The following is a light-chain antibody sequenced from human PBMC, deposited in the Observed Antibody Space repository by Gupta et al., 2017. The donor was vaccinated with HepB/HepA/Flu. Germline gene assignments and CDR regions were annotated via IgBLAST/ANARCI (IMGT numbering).Light chain of an antibody. CDR1: TSNIGSNT. V-gene: IGLV1-44*01. Sequence: QSVLIQPPSASGSPGRTVSISCSGSTSNIGSNTVNWYQLLPGMAPRLLVYSNHQRPSGVPDRFFGSKSGTSASLAITGLQSEDEADYYCAAWDDSLNGVVFGGGTRLTVL. J-gene: IGLJ2*01. CDR3: AAWDDSLNGVV. CDR2: SNH.